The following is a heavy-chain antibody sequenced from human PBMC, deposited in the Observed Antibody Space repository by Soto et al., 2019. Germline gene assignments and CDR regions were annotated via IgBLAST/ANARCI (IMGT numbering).Heavy chain of an antibody. J-gene: IGHJ6*03. V-gene: IGHV3-23*01. CDR1: GFSFSSYA. CDR3: AKDPSGYTDGYYYYYYMDV. CDR2: ISGTGRST. Sequence: EVQLLESGGGLVQPGGSLRLSCAASGFSFSSYAMSWVRQAPGKGLEWVSTISGTGRSTYYADSVKGRFTISRDNSENTLYLQVNSLRAEDTAVYYYAKDPSGYTDGYYYYYYMDVWGKGTTVTVSS. D-gene: IGHD6-25*01.